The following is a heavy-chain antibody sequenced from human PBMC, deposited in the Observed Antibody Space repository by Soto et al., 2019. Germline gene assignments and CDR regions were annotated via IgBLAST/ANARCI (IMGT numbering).Heavy chain of an antibody. V-gene: IGHV3-53*01. CDR2: SFSSGGT. Sequence: GGSLRLSCAAFGFTLYKYTMGWVRQAPGKGLEWVAESFSSGGTQYADSVKGRFTISRDNSRNMVFLQMNGLRVEDTALYYCARDREPDGIWTFDSWGQGAQVTVSS. J-gene: IGHJ4*02. CDR1: GFTLYKYT. D-gene: IGHD3-9*01. CDR3: ARDREPDGIWTFDS.